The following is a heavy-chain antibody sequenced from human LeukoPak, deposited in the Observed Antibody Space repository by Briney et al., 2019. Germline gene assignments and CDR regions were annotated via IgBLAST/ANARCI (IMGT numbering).Heavy chain of an antibody. CDR1: GFTFSSYW. CDR3: AKAFGWELTDSVDY. V-gene: IGHV3-74*01. J-gene: IGHJ4*02. D-gene: IGHD1-26*01. CDR2: INSDGSST. Sequence: GGSLRLSCAASGFTFSSYWMHWVRQAPGKGLVWVSHINSDGSSTNYADSVKGRFTISRDNAKNTLYLQMNSLRAEDTAVYYCAKAFGWELTDSVDYWGQGTLVTVSS.